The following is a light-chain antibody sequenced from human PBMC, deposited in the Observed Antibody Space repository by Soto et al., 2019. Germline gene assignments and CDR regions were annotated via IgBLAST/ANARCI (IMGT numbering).Light chain of an antibody. J-gene: IGKJ5*01. Sequence: IVLTPSPGTPSVSPGERATLSRRASQSVSTNLAWYQQKPGQAPRLLIYGASTRATGIPARFSGSGSGTEFTLTISSLQSEDFAVYYCQQRSNWPTFGQGTRLEIK. CDR3: QQRSNWPT. CDR2: GAS. V-gene: IGKV3-15*01. CDR1: QSVSTN.